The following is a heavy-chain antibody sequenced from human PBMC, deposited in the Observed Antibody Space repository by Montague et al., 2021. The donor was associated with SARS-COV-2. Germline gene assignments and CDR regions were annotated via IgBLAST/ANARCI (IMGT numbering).Heavy chain of an antibody. V-gene: IGHV4-59*02. Sequence: SETLSLTCIVSGSSVRGYYWSWIRQPPGKGLEWIGYIYDSGSTNYNPSLKSRVTISVDTSKNQFSLKLSSVTAADTAVYYCARENTLTTSGGPYYIDSWGQGTLVTVSA. J-gene: IGHJ4*02. CDR1: GSSVRGYY. CDR3: ARENTLTTSGGPYYIDS. D-gene: IGHD4-17*01. CDR2: IYDSGST.